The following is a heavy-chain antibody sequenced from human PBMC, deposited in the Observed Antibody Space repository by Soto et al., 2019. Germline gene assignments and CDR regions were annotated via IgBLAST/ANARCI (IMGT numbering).Heavy chain of an antibody. V-gene: IGHV3-15*07. D-gene: IGHD6-6*01. CDR3: AKDKGYSSSSANFDY. Sequence: GGSLRLSCAASGFTFNNAWMDWVRQAPGKGLEWVGRIKSKTDGGTTDYAAPVKGRFTISRDDSKNTLYLQMNSLKTEDTALYYCAKDKGYSSSSANFDYWGQGTLVTVSS. CDR1: GFTFNNAW. J-gene: IGHJ4*02. CDR2: IKSKTDGGTT.